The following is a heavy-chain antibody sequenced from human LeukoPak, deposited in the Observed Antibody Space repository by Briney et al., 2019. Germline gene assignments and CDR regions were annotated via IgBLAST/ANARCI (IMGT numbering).Heavy chain of an antibody. CDR3: AKPPYGSSSWYFGY. Sequence: GGSLRLSCAASGFTFSSYAMSWVRQAPGKGLEWVSAISSSGGSTYYADSVKGRFTISRDNSKNTLYLQMNSLGAEDTAVYYCAKPPYGSSSWYFGYWGQGTLVTVSS. CDR1: GFTFSSYA. J-gene: IGHJ4*02. V-gene: IGHV3-23*01. D-gene: IGHD6-13*01. CDR2: ISSSGGST.